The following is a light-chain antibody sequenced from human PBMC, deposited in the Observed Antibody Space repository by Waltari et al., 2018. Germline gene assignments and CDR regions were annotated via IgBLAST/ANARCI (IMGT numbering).Light chain of an antibody. CDR3: QQRKSYPLT. J-gene: IGKJ4*01. CDR2: AAS. Sequence: DIQMTQSPSSLSASVGDKVTITCRASQGIDNALDWYQQKPGKAPKLLIYAASSLQSGVPSRFSGSGSGTDFTLIISSLQPEDFAVYYCQQRKSYPLTFGGGTKVEIK. CDR1: QGIDNA. V-gene: IGKV1-17*01.